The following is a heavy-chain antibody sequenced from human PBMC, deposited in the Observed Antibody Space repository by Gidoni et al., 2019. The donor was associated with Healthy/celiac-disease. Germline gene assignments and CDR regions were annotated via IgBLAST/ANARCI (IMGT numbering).Heavy chain of an antibody. D-gene: IGHD3-16*02. Sequence: QVQLQESGPGLVKPSQTLSLTCTVPGGPISSGDYSWSWIRQPPGKGLEWIGYIYYSGSTYYNPSLKSRVTISVDTSKNQFSLKLSSVTAADTAVYYCARDPIKYYDYIWGSYPPTYYFDYWGQGTLVTVSS. CDR3: ARDPIKYYDYIWGSYPPTYYFDY. V-gene: IGHV4-30-4*01. CDR1: GGPISSGDYS. CDR2: IYYSGST. J-gene: IGHJ4*02.